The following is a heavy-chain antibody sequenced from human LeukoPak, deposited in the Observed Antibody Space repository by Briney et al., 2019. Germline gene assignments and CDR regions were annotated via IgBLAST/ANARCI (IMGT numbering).Heavy chain of an antibody. V-gene: IGHV1-69*04. D-gene: IGHD2-2*01. Sequence: GSSVKVSCKASGGTFSSYAISWVRQAPGQGLEWMGRIIPILGIANYAQKLQGRVTMTTDTSTSTAYMELRSLRSDDTAVYYCARAFERYCSSTSCYPTFNDYYYYYYMDVWGKGTTVTVSS. J-gene: IGHJ6*03. CDR2: IIPILGIA. CDR1: GGTFSSYA. CDR3: ARAFERYCSSTSCYPTFNDYYYYYYMDV.